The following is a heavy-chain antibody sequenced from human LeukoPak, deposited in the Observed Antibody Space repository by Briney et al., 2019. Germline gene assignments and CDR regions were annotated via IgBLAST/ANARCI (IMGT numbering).Heavy chain of an antibody. CDR3: AKDGGGWYTSGWYYFDY. CDR2: ISGSGGST. V-gene: IGHV3-23*01. CDR1: GFTFSSYA. J-gene: IGHJ4*02. Sequence: PGGSLRLSCAASGFTFSSYAMSWVRQAPGKGLEWVSAISGSGGSTYYADSVKGRFTISRDNSKNTVCLQMNSLRAEDTAVYYCAKDGGGWYTSGWYYFDYWGQGTLVTVSS. D-gene: IGHD6-19*01.